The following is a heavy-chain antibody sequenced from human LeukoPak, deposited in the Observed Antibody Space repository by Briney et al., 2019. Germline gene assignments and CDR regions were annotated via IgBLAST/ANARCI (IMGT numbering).Heavy chain of an antibody. V-gene: IGHV3-23*01. CDR1: GFSFSRYG. CDR3: AKDAGFDTNYYYGMDV. CDR2: IFGSGAYT. J-gene: IGHJ6*02. Sequence: PGGSLRLSCVASGFSFSRYGMTWVRQAPGKGLEWISAIFGSGAYTYYADSVKGRFTISRDNSRNTLHLQMNGLRTEDTALYYCAKDAGFDTNYYYGMDVWGQGTTVTVSS. D-gene: IGHD3-10*01.